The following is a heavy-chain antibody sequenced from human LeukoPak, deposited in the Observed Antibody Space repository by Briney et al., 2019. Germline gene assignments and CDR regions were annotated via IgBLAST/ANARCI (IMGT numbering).Heavy chain of an antibody. V-gene: IGHV3-23*01. CDR3: VREGFYFFDF. CDR1: GFTFSSSA. CDR2: ISGSGSGGST. J-gene: IGHJ4*01. Sequence: GGSLRLSCAASGFTFSSSAMSWVRQAPGKGLEWVSSISGSGSGGSTYYADSVKGRFTISRDNSKNTLYLQMNSLRAEDSATYYCVREGFYFFDFWGQGTLVTVSS.